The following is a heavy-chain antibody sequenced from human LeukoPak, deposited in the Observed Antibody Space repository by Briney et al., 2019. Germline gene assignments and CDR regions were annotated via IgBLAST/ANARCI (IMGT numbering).Heavy chain of an antibody. CDR1: GFTFDDYA. D-gene: IGHD2-15*01. CDR3: ARDEVGALDY. V-gene: IGHV3-9*01. Sequence: GRSLRLSCAASGFTFDDYAMHWVRQAPGKGLEWVSGISWNSGSIGYADSVKGRFAISRDNAKNSLYLQMNSLRAEDTAVYYCARDEVGALDYWGQGTLVTVSS. CDR2: ISWNSGSI. J-gene: IGHJ4*02.